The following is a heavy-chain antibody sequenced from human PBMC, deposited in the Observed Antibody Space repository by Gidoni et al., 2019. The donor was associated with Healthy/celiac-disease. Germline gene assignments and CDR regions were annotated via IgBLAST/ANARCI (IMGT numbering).Heavy chain of an antibody. CDR2: ISSSSSYI. Sequence: VQLVESGGGLVKPGGSLRLSCAASGFPFSSYSMDWVRQAPGKGLEWVSSISSSSSYIYYADSVKGRFTISRDNAKNSLYLQMNSLRAEDTAVYYCARGVVVVMGYYMDVWGKGTTVTVSS. CDR3: ARGVVVVMGYYMDV. CDR1: GFPFSSYS. J-gene: IGHJ6*03. D-gene: IGHD2-15*01. V-gene: IGHV3-21*01.